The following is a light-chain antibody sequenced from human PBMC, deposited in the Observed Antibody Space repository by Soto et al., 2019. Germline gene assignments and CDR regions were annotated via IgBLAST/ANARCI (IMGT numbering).Light chain of an antibody. Sequence: EIVLTQSPGTLSLSPGERATLSCRASQSISTHLSWFQQTPGQAPRLLIYDASNRATGIPARFSGSGSGTDYSLTISSLETEDFAVYYCQQRSSWPYTFGQGTKLEIK. CDR3: QQRSSWPYT. J-gene: IGKJ2*01. CDR1: QSISTH. CDR2: DAS. V-gene: IGKV3-11*01.